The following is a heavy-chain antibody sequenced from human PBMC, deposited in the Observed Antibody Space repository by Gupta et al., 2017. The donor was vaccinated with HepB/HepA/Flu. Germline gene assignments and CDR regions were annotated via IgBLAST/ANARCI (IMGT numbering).Heavy chain of an antibody. J-gene: IGHJ4*02. D-gene: IGHD1-20*01. CDR2: IWYDGSNK. CDR1: GFTFRSYG. CDR3: ARDISGTAGLDY. V-gene: IGHV3-33*01. Sequence: QVQLVESGGGVVQPGRSLRLSCAASGFTFRSYGMHWVRQAPGKGLEWVAVIWYDGSNKYYADSVKGRFTISRDNSKNTLYLQMNSLRAEDTAVYYCARDISGTAGLDYWGQGTQVTVSS.